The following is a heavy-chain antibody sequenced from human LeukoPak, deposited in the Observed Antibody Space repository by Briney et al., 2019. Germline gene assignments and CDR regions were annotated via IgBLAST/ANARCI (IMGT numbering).Heavy chain of an antibody. D-gene: IGHD3-3*01. CDR1: GGTFSSYA. J-gene: IGHJ4*02. CDR3: ARDANFWSGYYMY. CDR2: IIPIFGTA. Sequence: SVKVSCKASGGTFSSYAISWVRQAPGQGLEWMGRIIPIFGTANYAQKFQGRVTITTDESTSTAYMELSSLRFEDTAVYYCARDANFWSGYYMYWGQGTLVTVSS. V-gene: IGHV1-69*05.